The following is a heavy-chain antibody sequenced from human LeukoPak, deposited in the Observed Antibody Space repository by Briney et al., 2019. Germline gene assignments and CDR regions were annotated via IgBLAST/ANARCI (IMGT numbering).Heavy chain of an antibody. Sequence: GGSLRHSCAASGFTFSSYSMNWVRQAPGKGLEWVSAISGSGGSTYYADSVKGRFTISRDNSKNTLYLQMNSLRAEDTAVYYCAKTRPLDSSSWSHGDYWGQGTLVTVSS. V-gene: IGHV3-23*01. CDR1: GFTFSSYS. J-gene: IGHJ4*02. CDR3: AKTRPLDSSSWSHGDY. CDR2: ISGSGGST. D-gene: IGHD6-13*01.